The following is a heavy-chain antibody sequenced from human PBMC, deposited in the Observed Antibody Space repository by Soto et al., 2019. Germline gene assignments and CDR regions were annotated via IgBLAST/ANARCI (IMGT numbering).Heavy chain of an antibody. V-gene: IGHV3-64*01. D-gene: IGHD6-6*01. CDR1: GFTLSGYA. J-gene: IGHJ6*03. Sequence: EVRLAESGGGLAQPGGSLRLSCAASGFTLSGYAMDWVRQAPGKGLEYVSGLSSNGVGTYYANSVQGRFTISRDNSKNTVYLQMGSLRPEDMAVYYCARRARPDFYYMDVWGKGTTVTVS. CDR3: ARRARPDFYYMDV. CDR2: LSSNGVGT.